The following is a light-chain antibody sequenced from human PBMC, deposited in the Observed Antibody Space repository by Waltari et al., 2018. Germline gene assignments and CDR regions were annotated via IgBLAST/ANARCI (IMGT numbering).Light chain of an antibody. CDR2: QDN. CDR1: KMGDQY. Sequence: SYELTQPPSVSVSPGQTASIPCYGDKMGDQYACWYQQKPAQSPVLVIYQDNKRPSGIPERFSGSNSGNTATLTISGTQAMDEADYYCQAWDIYVVFGGGTKLTVL. CDR3: QAWDIYVV. J-gene: IGLJ2*01. V-gene: IGLV3-1*01.